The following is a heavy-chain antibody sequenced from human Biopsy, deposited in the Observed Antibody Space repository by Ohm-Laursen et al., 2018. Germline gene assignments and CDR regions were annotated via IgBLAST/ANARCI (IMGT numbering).Heavy chain of an antibody. V-gene: IGHV1-69*17. CDR3: ATPFQYYDSWGGYPPFDH. Sequence: SSVKVSCKTSGGTFSNYAISWVRQAPGEGLEWMGGIIAVSGLVNYAPKFQDRVSITADKSTTTAYMELSNLKSEDTAVYYCATPFQYYDSWGGYPPFDHWGQGTLVTVSS. CDR2: IIAVSGLV. J-gene: IGHJ4*02. CDR1: GGTFSNYA. D-gene: IGHD3-3*01.